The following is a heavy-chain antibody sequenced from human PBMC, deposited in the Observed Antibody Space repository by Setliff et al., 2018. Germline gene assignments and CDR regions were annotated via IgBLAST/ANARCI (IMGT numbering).Heavy chain of an antibody. CDR1: GGSISSHY. Sequence: SETLSLTCTVSGGSISSHYWSWIRQPPGKGLEWIGYIYYSGSTNYNPSLKSRVTISVDTSKNQFPLKLSSVTAADTAVYYCARDNNPGYRGYWGRFDYWGQGTLVTVSS. V-gene: IGHV4-59*11. D-gene: IGHD3-16*02. CDR2: IYYSGST. J-gene: IGHJ4*02. CDR3: ARDNNPGYRGYWGRFDY.